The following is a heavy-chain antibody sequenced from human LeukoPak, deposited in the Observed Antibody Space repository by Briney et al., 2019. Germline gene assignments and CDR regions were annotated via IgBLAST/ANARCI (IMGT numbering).Heavy chain of an antibody. CDR2: IYYSGST. CDR1: GGSISSSSYY. V-gene: IGHV4-39*07. J-gene: IGHJ6*03. CDR3: ARDRIPDYYYYYMDV. Sequence: SETLSLTCTVSGGSISSSSYYWGWIRQPPGKGLEWIGSIYYSGSTYYNPSLKSRVTISVDTSKNQFSLKLSSVTAADTAVYYCARDRIPDYYYYYMDVWGKGTTVTVSS. D-gene: IGHD2-21*01.